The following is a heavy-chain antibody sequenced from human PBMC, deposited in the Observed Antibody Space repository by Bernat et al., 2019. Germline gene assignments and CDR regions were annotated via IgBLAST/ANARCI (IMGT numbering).Heavy chain of an antibody. V-gene: IGHV3-48*01. CDR1: GFTFSSYS. Sequence: EVQLVESGGGLVQPGGSLRLSCAASGFTFSSYSMNWVRQAPGKGLEWVSYISSSSSTIYYADSVKGRFTISRDNAKNSLYLQMNSLGAEDTAVYYCARPLGRGSYYNRFWGQGTLVTVSS. D-gene: IGHD3-10*01. CDR3: ARPLGRGSYYNRF. J-gene: IGHJ4*02. CDR2: ISSSSSTI.